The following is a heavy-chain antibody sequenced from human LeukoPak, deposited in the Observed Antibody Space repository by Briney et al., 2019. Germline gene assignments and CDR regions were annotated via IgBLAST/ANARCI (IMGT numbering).Heavy chain of an antibody. Sequence: SEALSLTCTVSGGSISSYYWSWIRQPPGKGLEWNGYIYYSGSTNYNPSLKSRVTISVDTSKNQFSLKLSSVTAADTAVYYCARQGEWELHYYYGMDVWGQGTTVTVSS. CDR2: IYYSGST. J-gene: IGHJ6*02. V-gene: IGHV4-59*08. CDR1: GGSISSYY. D-gene: IGHD1-26*01. CDR3: ARQGEWELHYYYGMDV.